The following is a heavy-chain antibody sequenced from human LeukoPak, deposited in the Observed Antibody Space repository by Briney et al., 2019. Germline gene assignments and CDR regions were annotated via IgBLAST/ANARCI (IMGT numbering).Heavy chain of an antibody. D-gene: IGHD2-2*01. V-gene: IGHV3-21*01. CDR3: ARQGSTSPYYYYYGTDV. CDR2: ISSSSSYI. J-gene: IGHJ6*02. CDR1: GFTFSSYS. Sequence: GGSLRLSCAASGFTFSSYSMNWVRQAPGKGLEWVSSISSSSSYIYYADSVKGRFTISRDNAKNSLYLQMNSLRAEDTAVYYCARQGSTSPYYYYYGTDVWGQGTTVTVSS.